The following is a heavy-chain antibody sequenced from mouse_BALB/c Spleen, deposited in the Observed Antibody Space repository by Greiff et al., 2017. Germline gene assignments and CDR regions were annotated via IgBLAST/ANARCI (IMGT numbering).Heavy chain of an antibody. CDR3: ARNYRYGGGAWFAY. CDR1: GYSITSDYA. CDR2: ISYSGST. V-gene: IGHV3-2*02. D-gene: IGHD2-14*01. J-gene: IGHJ3*01. Sequence: EVKLMESGPGLVKPSQSLSLTCTVTGYSITSDYAWNWIRQFPGNKLEWMGYISYSGSTSYNPSLKSRISITRDTSKNQFFLQLNSVTTEDTATYYCARNYRYGGGAWFAYWGQGTLVTVSA.